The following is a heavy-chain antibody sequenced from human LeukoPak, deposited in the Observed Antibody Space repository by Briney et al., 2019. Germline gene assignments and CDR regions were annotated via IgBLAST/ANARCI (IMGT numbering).Heavy chain of an antibody. D-gene: IGHD2-2*01. CDR1: GGSFSGYY. Sequence: SETLSLTCAVYGGSFSGYYWSWIRQPPGKGLEWIGEINHSGSTNYNPSLKSRVTISVDTSKNQFSLKLSSVTAADTAVYYCARHLRYCSSTSCYPEAFDIWGQGTMVTVSS. V-gene: IGHV4-34*01. CDR2: INHSGST. CDR3: ARHLRYCSSTSCYPEAFDI. J-gene: IGHJ3*02.